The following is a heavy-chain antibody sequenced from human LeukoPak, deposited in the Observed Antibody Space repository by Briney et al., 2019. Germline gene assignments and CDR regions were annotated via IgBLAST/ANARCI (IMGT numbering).Heavy chain of an antibody. CDR2: FYYSRTT. D-gene: IGHD4-17*01. V-gene: IGHV4-31*03. J-gene: IGHJ4*02. CDR1: GGSISRGGYY. CDR3: ARGDYGLYFFDS. Sequence: PSQTLSLTCTVSGGSISRGGYYWHWIRQHPREGLEWIGYFYYSRTTSYNPSLKSRATISVDTSNNQFSLKLSSVTAADTAVYYCARGDYGLYFFDSWGRGTLVTVSS.